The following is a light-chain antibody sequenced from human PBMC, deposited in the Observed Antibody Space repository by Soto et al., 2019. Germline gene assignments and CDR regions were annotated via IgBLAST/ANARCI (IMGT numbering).Light chain of an antibody. J-gene: IGKJ1*01. CDR2: DAS. CDR1: QSISSW. CDR3: QQYNSYSWT. V-gene: IGKV1-5*01. Sequence: DIQMTQPPSTLSASVGDTVTIYCRASQSISSWLAWYQQKPGKAPKLLIYDASSLESGVPSRFSGSGSGTEFTLTISSLQPDDFATYYCQQYNSYSWTFGQGTKVDIK.